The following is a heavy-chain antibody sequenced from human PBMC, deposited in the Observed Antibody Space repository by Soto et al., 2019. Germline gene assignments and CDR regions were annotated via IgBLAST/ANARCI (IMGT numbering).Heavy chain of an antibody. J-gene: IGHJ6*02. Sequence: SETLSLTCTVSGGSISSGDYYWSWIRQPPGKGLEWIGYIYYSGSTYYNPSLKSRVTISVDTSKNQFSLKLSSVTAADTAVYYCAREVGKNYYYYYGMDVWGQGTTVT. V-gene: IGHV4-30-4*01. CDR3: AREVGKNYYYYYGMDV. D-gene: IGHD2-2*01. CDR1: GGSISSGDYY. CDR2: IYYSGST.